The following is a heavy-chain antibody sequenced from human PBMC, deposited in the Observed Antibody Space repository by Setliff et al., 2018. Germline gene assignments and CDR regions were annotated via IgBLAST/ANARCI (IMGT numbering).Heavy chain of an antibody. Sequence: ASVKVSCKASGDTFRSYGISWVRQATGQGLEWMGWMNPDSGHAGFSQKFKGRVSMTRDTSINTAYMELSDLRSEDTGIYYCARKGWGDYWGQGSLVTVSS. D-gene: IGHD1-26*01. J-gene: IGHJ4*02. CDR2: MNPDSGHA. CDR1: GDTFRSYG. CDR3: ARKGWGDY. V-gene: IGHV1-8*01.